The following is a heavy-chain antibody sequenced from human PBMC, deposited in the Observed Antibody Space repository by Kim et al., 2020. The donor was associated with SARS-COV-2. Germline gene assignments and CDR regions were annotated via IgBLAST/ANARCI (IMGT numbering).Heavy chain of an antibody. CDR1: GFTFSNAW. D-gene: IGHD3-16*01. J-gene: IGHJ4*02. Sequence: GGSLRLSCAASGFTFSNAWMSWVRQAPGKGLEWVGRIKSKKDGGTTDYAAPVKGRFTISRDDSKNTLYLEMNSLKTEDAAMYYCTRGGPGGSYFDYWGQGTLVTVSS. CDR3: TRGGPGGSYFDY. CDR2: IKSKKDGGTT. V-gene: IGHV3-15*01.